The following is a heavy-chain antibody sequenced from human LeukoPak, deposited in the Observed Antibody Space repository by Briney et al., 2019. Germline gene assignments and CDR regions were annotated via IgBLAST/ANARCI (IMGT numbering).Heavy chain of an antibody. V-gene: IGHV4-31*03. D-gene: IGHD2-2*01. J-gene: IGHJ4*02. CDR3: AREQASRYGRWCYFDY. CDR1: GGSISSGGYY. Sequence: SQTLSLTCTVSGGSISSGGYYWSWIRQHPGKGLEWIGYIYYSGSTYYNPSLKSRVTISVDTSKNQFSLKLSSVTAADTAVYYCAREQASRYGRWCYFDYWGQGTLVTVSS. CDR2: IYYSGST.